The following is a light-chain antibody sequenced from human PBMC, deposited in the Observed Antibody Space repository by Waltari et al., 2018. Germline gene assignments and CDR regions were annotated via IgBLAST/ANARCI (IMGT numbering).Light chain of an antibody. CDR3: SVWDDSLNGVI. CDR1: SSNIGRNT. Sequence: QSVLTQPPSASGTPGQRVTISCSGGSSNIGRNTVTWYQHGPGTAPKLLIYYNNQRPSGVPDRFAGSMSDTSASLAISGLQSEDEATYYCSVWDDSLNGVIFGGGTNLAVL. CDR2: YNN. V-gene: IGLV1-44*01. J-gene: IGLJ2*01.